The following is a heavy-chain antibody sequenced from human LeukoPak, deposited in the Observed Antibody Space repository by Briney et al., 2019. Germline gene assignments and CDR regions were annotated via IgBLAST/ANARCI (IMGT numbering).Heavy chain of an antibody. CDR3: ARGGSSGWYFDY. Sequence: PVGSLRLSCAASGFTFSGYSMNWVRQAQGKGLEWVSSISSSSSYIYYADSVKGRFTISRDNAKNSLYLQMNSLRAEDTAVYYCARGGSSGWYFDYWGQGTLVTVSS. CDR2: ISSSSSYI. J-gene: IGHJ4*02. CDR1: GFTFSGYS. V-gene: IGHV3-21*01. D-gene: IGHD6-19*01.